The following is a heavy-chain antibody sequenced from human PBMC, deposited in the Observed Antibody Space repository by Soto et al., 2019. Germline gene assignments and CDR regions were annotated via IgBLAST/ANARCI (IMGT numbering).Heavy chain of an antibody. CDR2: ISGSGGST. Sequence: GGSLRLSCAASGFTFSSYAMSWVRQAPGKGLEWVSAISGSGGSTYYADSVKGRFTIPRDNSKNTLYLQMNSLRAEDTAVYYCAKTGDDYGDYVNWFDPWGQGTLVTVSS. CDR3: AKTGDDYGDYVNWFDP. V-gene: IGHV3-23*01. D-gene: IGHD4-17*01. CDR1: GFTFSSYA. J-gene: IGHJ5*02.